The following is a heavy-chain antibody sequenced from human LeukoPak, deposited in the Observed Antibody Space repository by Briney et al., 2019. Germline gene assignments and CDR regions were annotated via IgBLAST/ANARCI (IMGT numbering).Heavy chain of an antibody. CDR1: GFTFSSFW. CDR2: IKQDGSEK. Sequence: AGGSLRLSCAVSGFTFSSFWMSWVRQAPGKGLEWVANIKQDGSEKYYVDSVKGRFTISRDNAKNSLFLQMNSLRAEDTAVYYCARHVRFEGVDYWGQGTLVTVSS. V-gene: IGHV3-7*01. J-gene: IGHJ4*02. CDR3: ARHVRFEGVDY. D-gene: IGHD3-3*01.